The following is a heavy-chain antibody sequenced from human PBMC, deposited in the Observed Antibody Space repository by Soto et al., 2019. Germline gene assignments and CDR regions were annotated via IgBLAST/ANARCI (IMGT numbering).Heavy chain of an antibody. CDR3: TRDAPRHSRARGWFDP. CDR1: GFTFSSYG. CDR2: ISSNSAYI. J-gene: IGHJ5*02. D-gene: IGHD3-10*01. Sequence: PGGSLRLSCAASGFTFSSYGMHWVRQASGKGLEWVSTISSNSAYIYYTDALRGRFTISRDNAKNSLHLQMNGLRAEDTAVYYCTRDAPRHSRARGWFDPWGTGTLVTVSS. V-gene: IGHV3-21*01.